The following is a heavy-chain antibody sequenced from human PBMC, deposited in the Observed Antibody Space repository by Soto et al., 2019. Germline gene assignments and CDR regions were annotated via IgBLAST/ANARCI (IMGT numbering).Heavy chain of an antibody. CDR3: AKDLAATATGDSFDI. CDR1: GFTFSTYA. Sequence: EVQLLESGGGLVQPGGSLRLSCAASGFTFSTYAMTWVRQAPGKGLEWVSSVTNSGSNTYHADSVKGRFTISRDNSKNMLFLQMNSLRAEDTALYYCAKDLAATATGDSFDIWGLGTMVTVSS. V-gene: IGHV3-23*01. D-gene: IGHD1-1*01. J-gene: IGHJ3*02. CDR2: VTNSGSNT.